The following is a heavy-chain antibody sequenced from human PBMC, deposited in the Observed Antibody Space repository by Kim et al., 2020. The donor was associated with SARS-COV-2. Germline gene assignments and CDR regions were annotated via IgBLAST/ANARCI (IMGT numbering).Heavy chain of an antibody. CDR1: GYTFTSYA. Sequence: ASVKVSCKASGYTFTSYAMHWVRQAPGQRLEWMGWINAGNGNTKYSQKFQGRVTITRDTSASTAYMELSSLRSEDTAVYYCARAYRSYGSGSLYGYWGQGTLVTVSS. CDR3: ARAYRSYGSGSLYGY. D-gene: IGHD3-10*01. J-gene: IGHJ4*02. V-gene: IGHV1-3*01. CDR2: INAGNGNT.